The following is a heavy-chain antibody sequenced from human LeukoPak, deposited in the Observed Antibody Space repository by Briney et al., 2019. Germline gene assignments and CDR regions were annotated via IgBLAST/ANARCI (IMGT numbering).Heavy chain of an antibody. CDR2: VSTSSSYI. V-gene: IGHV3-21*04. CDR3: AKFLWHCGGDCN. CDR1: GFTFSSYY. J-gene: IGHJ4*02. Sequence: GGSLRLSCAASGFTFSSYYMKWVRQAPGKGLEWVSSVSTSSSYIYYADSLKGRFTISRDNAKNSLYLQMNSLRAEDTAVYYCAKFLWHCGGDCNWGQGTLVTVSS. D-gene: IGHD2-21*02.